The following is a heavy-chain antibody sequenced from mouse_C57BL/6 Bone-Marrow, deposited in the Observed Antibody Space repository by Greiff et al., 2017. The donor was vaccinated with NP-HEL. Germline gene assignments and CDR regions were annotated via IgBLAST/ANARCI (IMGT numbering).Heavy chain of an antibody. CDR3: ARYYYGSRGWYFDV. CDR2: IDPNSGGT. Sequence: QVQLQQPGADLVKPGASVKLSCKASSYTFTSYWMHWVKQRPGRGLEWIGRIDPNSGGTKFNEKFKTKATLTVDKPSSTAYMQLSSLTSEDSAVYYCARYYYGSRGWYFDVWGTGTTVTVSS. CDR1: SYTFTSYW. J-gene: IGHJ1*03. V-gene: IGHV1-72*01. D-gene: IGHD1-1*01.